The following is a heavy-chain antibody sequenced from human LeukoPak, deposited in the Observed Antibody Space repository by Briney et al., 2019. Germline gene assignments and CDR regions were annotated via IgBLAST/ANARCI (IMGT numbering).Heavy chain of an antibody. J-gene: IGHJ4*02. V-gene: IGHV3-7*03. Sequence: GGSLRLSCAASGVTFSSYWMSWVRQAPGKGLEWVANIKEDGSEKYYVDSVKGRFTISRDNAKNSLYLQMNSLRAEDTALYYCAKDRVSSSRTYYFDYWGQGTLVTVSS. D-gene: IGHD6-13*01. CDR3: AKDRVSSSRTYYFDY. CDR1: GVTFSSYW. CDR2: IKEDGSEK.